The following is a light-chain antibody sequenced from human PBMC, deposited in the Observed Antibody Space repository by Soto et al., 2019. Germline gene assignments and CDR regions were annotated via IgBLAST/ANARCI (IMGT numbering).Light chain of an antibody. J-gene: IGKJ2*01. CDR2: AAS. CDR3: QQSYSTPYT. V-gene: IGKV1-39*01. Sequence: DIQMTQSPSSLSASVGDRVTITCRASQSISSYLNWYQQKPGKAPKLLIYAASSLQIGVPSRFSGSGSGTDFTLTISSLQPEDFATYYCQQSYSTPYTFCQGTKLEIK. CDR1: QSISSY.